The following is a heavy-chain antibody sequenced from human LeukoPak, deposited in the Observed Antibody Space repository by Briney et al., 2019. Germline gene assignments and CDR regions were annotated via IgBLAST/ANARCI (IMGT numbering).Heavy chain of an antibody. CDR1: GLTFSNYW. Sequence: GGSLRLSCAASGLTFSNYWMDWVRQAPGKGLEWVANIKQDGSEKNYVDSVKGRFIISRDNAKNSLYLQMNSLRAEDTAVYYCARVSNSYGRFDYWGQGTLVTVSS. CDR3: ARVSNSYGRFDY. D-gene: IGHD5-18*01. V-gene: IGHV3-7*01. CDR2: IKQDGSEK. J-gene: IGHJ4*02.